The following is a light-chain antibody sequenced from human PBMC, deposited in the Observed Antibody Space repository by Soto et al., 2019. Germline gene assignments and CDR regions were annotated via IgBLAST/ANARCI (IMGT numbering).Light chain of an antibody. V-gene: IGKV1-39*01. Sequence: DIQMTQSPSSLSTSVGDRVTITCRASQNIDRYLHWYQERPGEAPKLLIYGASGLHSGGPSRFTGSGSGTIFTLTISSLQPEDSATYYCQQSYSTPPTFGGGTKVEI. CDR2: GAS. CDR1: QNIDRY. J-gene: IGKJ4*01. CDR3: QQSYSTPPT.